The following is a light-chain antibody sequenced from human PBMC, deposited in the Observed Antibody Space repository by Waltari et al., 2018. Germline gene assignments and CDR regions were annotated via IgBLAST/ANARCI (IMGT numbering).Light chain of an antibody. CDR3: QQLYSYPIT. CDR1: HVSSSD. J-gene: IGKJ4*01. V-gene: IGKV1-9*01. CDR2: ASS. Sequence: TCRASHVSSSDLAGYQQKPGEAPKLRISASSSLQSGVPPRFSGSGSGTYFTLTISSLQPEDFATYYCQQLYSYPITFGGGTKVEIK.